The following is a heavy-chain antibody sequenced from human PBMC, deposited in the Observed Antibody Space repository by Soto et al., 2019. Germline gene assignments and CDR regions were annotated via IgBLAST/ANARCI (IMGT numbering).Heavy chain of an antibody. Sequence: QVQLVESGGGVVQAGRSLRLSCAASGFTFSSYAMHWVRQAPGKGLEWVAFMSYDGSNKYYADSVKGRFTISRDNSKNTLYLQMNSLRAEDTAVYYCARDLPYSSSWLYYYYGMDVWGQGTTVTVSS. D-gene: IGHD6-13*01. CDR3: ARDLPYSSSWLYYYYGMDV. CDR2: MSYDGSNK. CDR1: GFTFSSYA. J-gene: IGHJ6*02. V-gene: IGHV3-30-3*01.